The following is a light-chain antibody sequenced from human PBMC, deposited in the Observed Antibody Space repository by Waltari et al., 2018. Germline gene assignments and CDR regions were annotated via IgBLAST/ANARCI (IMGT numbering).Light chain of an antibody. CDR2: GNT. CDR3: QSYDSSLSGVV. CDR1: SSHIEAGYD. Sequence: QSVLTQPPSVSGAPGQRVTISCTGSSSHIEAGYDVHWYQQVPGTAPKVLIFGNTNRPSRVPDRFSGSKSGTSASLAITGLQAEDEADYYCQSYDSSLSGVVFGGGTKLTVL. V-gene: IGLV1-40*01. J-gene: IGLJ2*01.